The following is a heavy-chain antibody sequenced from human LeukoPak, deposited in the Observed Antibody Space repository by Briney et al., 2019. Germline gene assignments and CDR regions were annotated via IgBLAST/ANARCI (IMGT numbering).Heavy chain of an antibody. CDR1: GGSFSGYY. D-gene: IGHD2-2*01. V-gene: IGHV4-34*01. J-gene: IGHJ1*01. CDR2: TNHSGST. CDR3: ARGQGYIVVVPAAKAYFQH. Sequence: SETLSLTCAVYGGSFSGYYWSWIRQLPGKGLEWIGATNHSGSTNYNPSLKSRVTISVDTSKNQFSLKLSSVTAADTAVYYCARGQGYIVVVPAAKAYFQHWGQGTLVTVSS.